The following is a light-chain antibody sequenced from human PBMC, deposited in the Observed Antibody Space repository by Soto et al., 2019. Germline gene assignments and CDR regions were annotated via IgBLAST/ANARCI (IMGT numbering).Light chain of an antibody. Sequence: EIGLTPSPTTLSVSPGERATLSCKASQSVGSDLTWYQQKPGQAPRLVIYGTSTRATGIPARFSGSGSGTEFTLTINSLQSEDFAVYYCQQYNNWPPITFGQGTRLEIK. V-gene: IGKV3-15*01. CDR2: GTS. J-gene: IGKJ5*01. CDR3: QQYNNWPPIT. CDR1: QSVGSD.